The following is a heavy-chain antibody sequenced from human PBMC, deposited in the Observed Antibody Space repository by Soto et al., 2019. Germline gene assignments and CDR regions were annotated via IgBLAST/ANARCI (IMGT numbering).Heavy chain of an antibody. CDR3: ARDLGYCSAGSCYPEYFHH. Sequence: QVQLVQSGAEVKNPGASMKVSCKASGYTFNTYGISWVRQAPGQGLEWMGWISVYNGDTNYAQKFRGRVTLTTDTSTSTAYMELRCLTSDDTAVYYCARDLGYCSAGSCYPEYFHHWGQGTLVTVSS. V-gene: IGHV1-18*01. CDR1: GYTFNTYG. J-gene: IGHJ1*01. CDR2: ISVYNGDT. D-gene: IGHD2-15*01.